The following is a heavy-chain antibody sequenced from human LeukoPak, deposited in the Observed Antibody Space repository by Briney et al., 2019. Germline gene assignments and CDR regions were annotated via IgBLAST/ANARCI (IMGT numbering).Heavy chain of an antibody. V-gene: IGHV4-59*08. CDR1: GGSISSYY. CDR2: VYYSGST. CDR3: ARHLRGAGATNWFDP. Sequence: PSETLSLTCTVSGGSISSYYCSWIRQPPGKGLEWIGYVYYSGSTNYNPSLKSRVTMSVDTSKNQFSLKLSSVTAADTAVYYCARHLRGAGATNWFDPWGQGTLVTVSS. D-gene: IGHD7-27*01. J-gene: IGHJ5*02.